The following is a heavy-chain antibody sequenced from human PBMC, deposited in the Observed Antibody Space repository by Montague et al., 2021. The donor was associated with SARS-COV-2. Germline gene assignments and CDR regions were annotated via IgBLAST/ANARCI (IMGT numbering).Heavy chain of an antibody. CDR1: GRSIISTSSY. J-gene: IGHJ4*02. D-gene: IGHD3-10*01. Sequence: SETLSLTCTVSGRSIISTSSYWGWIRQPPGGGLEWIGSISHRENTFYNPSLKSPVTISVDTSKNQFSLKMISVTAADTGIYYCVRVSWYYYGSGAFVYWGQGTLVTVSA. CDR2: ISHRENT. CDR3: VRVSWYYYGSGAFVY. V-gene: IGHV4-39*07.